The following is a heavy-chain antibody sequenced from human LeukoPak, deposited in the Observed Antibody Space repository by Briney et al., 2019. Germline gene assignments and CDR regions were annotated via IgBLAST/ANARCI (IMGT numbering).Heavy chain of an antibody. Sequence: GGSLRLSCAASGFTFSSHFMNWVRQAPGKGLEWVSSITNSGSSAFYPDSLKGRFTISRDNAKNSLYLQLNSLRPEDTAVYYCARERYSRSSHDALDLWGQGTVVTVSS. V-gene: IGHV3-21*06. D-gene: IGHD6-6*01. CDR2: ITNSGSSA. CDR1: GFTFSSHF. J-gene: IGHJ3*01. CDR3: ARERYSRSSHDALDL.